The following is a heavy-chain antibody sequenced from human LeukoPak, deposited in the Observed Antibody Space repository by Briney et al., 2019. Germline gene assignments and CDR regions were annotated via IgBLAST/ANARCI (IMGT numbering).Heavy chain of an antibody. CDR2: IWSDGTEK. J-gene: IGHJ4*02. Sequence: GGSLRLSCTASGFTYNHYGMHWVRQAPGKGLEWVAVIWSDGTEKYYAAAVKGRFIVSRDDSSNTLYLQMNSLRGEDTAVYYCARDAQRGFDYSNSLEYWGQGTLVTVSS. D-gene: IGHD4-11*01. CDR1: GFTYNHYG. V-gene: IGHV3-33*08. CDR3: ARDAQRGFDYSNSLEY.